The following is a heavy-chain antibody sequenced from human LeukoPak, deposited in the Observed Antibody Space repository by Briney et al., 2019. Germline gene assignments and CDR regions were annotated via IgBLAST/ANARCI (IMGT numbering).Heavy chain of an antibody. CDR1: GFTFSNYA. CDR3: AKRTYCGSDCYFDF. J-gene: IGHJ4*02. D-gene: IGHD2-21*02. Sequence: GGSLRLSCAASGFTFSNYAMSWVRQAPGKGLEWVSAIGTGSSSTYYADSVKGRFTISRDNSKNTVYLQMTNLRAEDTALYYCAKRTYCGSDCYFDFWGQGTLVKVSS. V-gene: IGHV3-23*01. CDR2: IGTGSSST.